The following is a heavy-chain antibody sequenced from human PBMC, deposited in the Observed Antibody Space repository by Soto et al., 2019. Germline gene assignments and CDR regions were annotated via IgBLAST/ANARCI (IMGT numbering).Heavy chain of an antibody. Sequence: GGSLRLSCAASGFTFDDYTMHWVRQAPGKGLEWVSLISWDGGSTYYADSVKGRFTISRDNSKNSLYLQMNSLRTEDTALYYCAKVGSSGHYYYGMDVWGQGXTVTVSS. D-gene: IGHD6-6*01. V-gene: IGHV3-43*01. CDR1: GFTFDDYT. CDR2: ISWDGGST. CDR3: AKVGSSGHYYYGMDV. J-gene: IGHJ6*02.